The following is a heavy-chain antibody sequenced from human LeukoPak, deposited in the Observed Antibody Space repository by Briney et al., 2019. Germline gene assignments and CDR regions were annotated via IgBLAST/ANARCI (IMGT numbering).Heavy chain of an antibody. CDR1: GFTFSSYG. V-gene: IGHV3-30*18. J-gene: IGHJ4*02. Sequence: PGGSLRLSCAASGFTFSSYGMHWVRQAPGKGLEWVAVISYDGSNKYYADSVKGRFTISRDNSKNTLYLQMNSLRAEDTAVYYCAKTSSSGWTRAAHFDYWGQGTLVTVSS. CDR2: ISYDGSNK. CDR3: AKTSSSGWTRAAHFDY. D-gene: IGHD6-19*01.